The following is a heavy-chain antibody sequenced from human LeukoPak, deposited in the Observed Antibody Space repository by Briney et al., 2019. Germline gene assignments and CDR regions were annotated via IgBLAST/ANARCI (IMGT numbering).Heavy chain of an antibody. CDR2: INQNGGQS. Sequence: PGGSRRLSCEVSGFSFSNYWMTWVRQAPGKGLEWVADINQNGGQSYYVDSVKGRFTLSRDNAKNSLFLQLNSLRAEDTAVYYCVKNSGWYCLDYWGQGITVIVSS. V-gene: IGHV3-7*03. CDR3: VKNSGWYCLDY. J-gene: IGHJ4*02. CDR1: GFSFSNYW. D-gene: IGHD6-13*01.